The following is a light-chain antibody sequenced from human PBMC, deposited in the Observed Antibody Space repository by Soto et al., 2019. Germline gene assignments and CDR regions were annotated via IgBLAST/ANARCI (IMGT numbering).Light chain of an antibody. CDR1: QSVSNNY. Sequence: EIVLTQSPGTLSRSPRERATISCRASQSVSNNYLAWYQQKPGQAPRLLIYGASNRATGIPDRFSGSGSGTDFTLTISRLEPEDFAVYYCQQYGSSGTFGQGTKVDIK. CDR2: GAS. J-gene: IGKJ1*01. CDR3: QQYGSSGT. V-gene: IGKV3-20*01.